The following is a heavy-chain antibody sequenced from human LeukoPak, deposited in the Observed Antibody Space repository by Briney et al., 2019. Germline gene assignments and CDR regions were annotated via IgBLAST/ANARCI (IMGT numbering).Heavy chain of an antibody. V-gene: IGHV4-59*01. CDR2: IYYSGCT. J-gene: IGHJ4*02. D-gene: IGHD5-18*01. CDR1: GGSFRSYY. CDR3: ARTPGYSYGQGFFDY. Sequence: SETLSLTCTVSGGSFRSYYWSWIRQPPGKGLEWIGYIYYSGCTNYNPSLKSRVTISVDTSKNQFSLKLSSVTAADTAVYYCARTPGYSYGQGFFDYWGQGTLVTVSS.